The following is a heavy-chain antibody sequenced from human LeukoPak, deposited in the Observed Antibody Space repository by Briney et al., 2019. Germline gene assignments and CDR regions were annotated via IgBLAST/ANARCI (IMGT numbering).Heavy chain of an antibody. J-gene: IGHJ3*02. Sequence: GGSLRLSCAASGFTFSSYAMHWVRQAPGKGLEYVSAISSNGGSTYYANSVKGRFTISRDNSKNTLYLQMGSLRAEDMAVYYCARGSGYGGYSQSTFDIWGQGTMVTVSS. D-gene: IGHD4-23*01. CDR1: GFTFSSYA. CDR3: ARGSGYGGYSQSTFDI. CDR2: ISSNGGST. V-gene: IGHV3-64*01.